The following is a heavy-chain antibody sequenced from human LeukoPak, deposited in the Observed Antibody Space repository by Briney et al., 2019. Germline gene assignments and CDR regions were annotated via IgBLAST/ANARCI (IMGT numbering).Heavy chain of an antibody. CDR3: AKCSGWFVRGKDYYYYYMDV. CDR2: IYYSGST. Sequence: PSETLSLTCTVSGGSISSYYWSWIRQPPGKGLEWIGYIYYSGSTNYNPSLKSRVTISVDTSKNQFSLKLSSVTAADTAVCYCAKCSGWFVRGKDYYYYYMDVWGKGTTVTVSS. J-gene: IGHJ6*03. D-gene: IGHD6-19*01. CDR1: GGSISSYY. V-gene: IGHV4-59*01.